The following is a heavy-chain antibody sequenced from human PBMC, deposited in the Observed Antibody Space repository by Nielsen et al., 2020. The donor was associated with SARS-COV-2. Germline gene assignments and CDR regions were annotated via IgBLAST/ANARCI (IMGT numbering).Heavy chain of an antibody. J-gene: IGHJ4*02. CDR1: EFTFSKYG. Sequence: GGSLRLSCLASEFTFSKYGLNWVRQAPGKGLAWVALINSDGSRTTYADSVKGRFTISRDNTENTLYLQMNSLRADDTAVYYCVRVRDDGYYYDTGPFDHWGQGTPVNVSS. CDR3: VRVRDDGYYYDTGPFDH. CDR2: INSDGSRT. D-gene: IGHD3-22*01. V-gene: IGHV3-74*01.